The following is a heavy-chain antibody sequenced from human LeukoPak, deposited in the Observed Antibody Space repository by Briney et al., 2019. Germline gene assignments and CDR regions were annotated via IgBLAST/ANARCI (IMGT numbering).Heavy chain of an antibody. CDR3: ARDESGYSSSWYP. Sequence: GGSLRLSCAASGFTVSSNYMSWVRQAPGKGLEWVSVIYSGGSTYYADSVKGRFTISRDNAKNSLYLQMNSLRAEDTAVYYCARDESGYSSSWYPWGQGTLVTVSS. J-gene: IGHJ5*02. V-gene: IGHV3-53*01. CDR2: IYSGGST. D-gene: IGHD6-13*01. CDR1: GFTVSSNY.